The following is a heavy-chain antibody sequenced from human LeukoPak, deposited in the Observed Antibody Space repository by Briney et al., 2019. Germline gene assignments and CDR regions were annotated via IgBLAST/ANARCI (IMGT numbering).Heavy chain of an antibody. CDR2: IYYSGST. D-gene: IGHD3-22*01. J-gene: IGHJ5*02. CDR1: GGSISSYY. Sequence: SETLSLTCTVSGGSISSYYWSWIRQPLGKGLEWIGYIYYSGSTNNNPSLKSRVTISVDTSKNQFSLKLSSVTAADTAVYYCARQPTDSSGYNWFDPWGQGTLVTVSS. V-gene: IGHV4-59*08. CDR3: ARQPTDSSGYNWFDP.